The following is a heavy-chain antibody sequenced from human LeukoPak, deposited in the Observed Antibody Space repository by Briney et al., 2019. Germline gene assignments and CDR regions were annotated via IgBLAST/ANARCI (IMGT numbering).Heavy chain of an antibody. CDR1: GFTFSSYA. J-gene: IGHJ4*02. V-gene: IGHV3-23*01. CDR3: TTDMITFGGVIVGDY. CDR2: ISGSGGST. Sequence: QPGGSLRLSCAASGFTFSSYAMSWVRQAPGKGLEWVSAISGSGGSTYYADSVKGRFTISRDNSKNTLYLQMNSLKTEDTAVYYCTTDMITFGGVIVGDYWGQGTLVTVSS. D-gene: IGHD3-16*02.